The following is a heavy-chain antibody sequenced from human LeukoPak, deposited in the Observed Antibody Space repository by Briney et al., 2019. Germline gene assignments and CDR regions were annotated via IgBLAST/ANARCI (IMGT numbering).Heavy chain of an antibody. Sequence: GASVKVSCKASGYTFTSYYMHWVRQAPGQGLEWMGIINPSGGSTSYAQKFQGRVTMTRDTSTSTVYMELSSLRSEDTAVYYWAFTVSKENWFDPWGQGTLVTVSS. J-gene: IGHJ5*02. CDR3: AFTVSKENWFDP. CDR2: INPSGGST. V-gene: IGHV1-46*01. CDR1: GYTFTSYY. D-gene: IGHD4-17*01.